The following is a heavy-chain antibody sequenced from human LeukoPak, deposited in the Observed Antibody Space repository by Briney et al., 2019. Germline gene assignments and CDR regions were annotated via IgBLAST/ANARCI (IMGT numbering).Heavy chain of an antibody. D-gene: IGHD6-19*01. Sequence: GGSLRLSCAASGFTFSSYAMHWVRQAPGKGLEWVAVISYDGSNKYYADSVKGRFTVSRDNSKNTLYLQMNSLRAEDTAVYYCARVSLPIAVAGSPDYWGQGTLVTVSS. CDR3: ARVSLPIAVAGSPDY. J-gene: IGHJ4*02. CDR2: ISYDGSNK. V-gene: IGHV3-30-3*01. CDR1: GFTFSSYA.